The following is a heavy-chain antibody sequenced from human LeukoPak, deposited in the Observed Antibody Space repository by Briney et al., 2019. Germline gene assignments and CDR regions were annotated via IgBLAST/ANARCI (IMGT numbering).Heavy chain of an antibody. Sequence: GASVKVFCKASGYTFTSYDINWVRQATGQGLEWMGWMNPNSGNTGYAQKFQGRVTMTRNTSISTAYMELSSLRSEDTAVYYCARVRYCSSTSCYEMVDFDYWGQGTLVTVSS. V-gene: IGHV1-8*01. CDR2: MNPNSGNT. J-gene: IGHJ4*02. CDR3: ARVRYCSSTSCYEMVDFDY. CDR1: GYTFTSYD. D-gene: IGHD2-2*01.